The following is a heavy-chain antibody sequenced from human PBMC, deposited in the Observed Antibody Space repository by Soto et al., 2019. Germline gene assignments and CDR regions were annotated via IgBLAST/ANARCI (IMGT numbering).Heavy chain of an antibody. CDR3: ARDIAHRYYYDSSGPLA. Sequence: SETLSLTCTVSGGSISSGDYYWSWIRQPPGKGLEWIGYIYYSGSTYYNPSLKSRVTISVDTSKNQFSLKLSSVTAADTAVYYCARDIAHRYYYDSSGPLAWGQGTLVTVSS. V-gene: IGHV4-30-4*01. J-gene: IGHJ4*02. CDR1: GGSISSGDYY. CDR2: IYYSGST. D-gene: IGHD3-22*01.